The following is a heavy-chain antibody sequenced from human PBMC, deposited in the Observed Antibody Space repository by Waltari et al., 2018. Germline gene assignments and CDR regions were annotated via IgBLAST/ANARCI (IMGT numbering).Heavy chain of an antibody. J-gene: IGHJ3*02. D-gene: IGHD3-16*02. V-gene: IGHV3-53*01. CDR3: ARDRYDAFDI. Sequence: EVQLVESGGGLIQPGGSLSLSCSASGFTVSSHYMRWVRQAPGKGLEWVSVIYSGGSTYYADSVKGRFTISRDNSKNTLYLQMNSLRAEDTAVYYCARDRYDAFDIWGQGTMVTVSS. CDR2: IYSGGST. CDR1: GFTVSSHY.